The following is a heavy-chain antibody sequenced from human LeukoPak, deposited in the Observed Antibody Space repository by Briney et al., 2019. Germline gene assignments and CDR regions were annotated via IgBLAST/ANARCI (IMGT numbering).Heavy chain of an antibody. CDR3: ARALPYDAFDI. CDR1: GYSFTSYW. Sequence: GESLKISCKGSGYSFTSYWIGWVRQMPGKGLEWMGIIYPADSDTRYSPSFRGQVTISADKSITTAYLHWSSLKASDTAMYYCARALPYDAFDIWGQGTMVTVSS. J-gene: IGHJ3*02. V-gene: IGHV5-51*01. CDR2: IYPADSDT.